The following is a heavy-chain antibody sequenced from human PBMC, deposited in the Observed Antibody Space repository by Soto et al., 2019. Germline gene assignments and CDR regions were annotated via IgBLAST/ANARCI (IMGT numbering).Heavy chain of an antibody. CDR1: GFTFTSYS. J-gene: IGHJ5*02. CDR3: ARKMGACSDSSCYPGPYDS. CDR2: ITSKSTTI. Sequence: LRLSCAASGFTFTSYSMNWVRQAPGQGLEWVSYITSKSTTIKYADSVKGRFTVSRDNAKNSLYLQLNSLRDEDTAVYYCARKMGACSDSSCYPGPYDSWGQGTLVTVSS. V-gene: IGHV3-48*02. D-gene: IGHD3-16*01.